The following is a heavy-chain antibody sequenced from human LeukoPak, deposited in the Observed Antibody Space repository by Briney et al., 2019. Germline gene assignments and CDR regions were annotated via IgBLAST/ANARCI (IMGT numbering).Heavy chain of an antibody. J-gene: IGHJ3*02. Sequence: PSETLSLTCTVSGGSISSSSYYWGWIRQPPGKGLEWIGSIYYSGSTYYNPSLKSRVTISVDTSKNQFSLKLSSVTATDTAVYYCARQDIVVVPAALAGHDAFDIWGQGTMVTVSS. D-gene: IGHD2-2*01. V-gene: IGHV4-39*01. CDR3: ARQDIVVVPAALAGHDAFDI. CDR2: IYYSGST. CDR1: GGSISSSSYY.